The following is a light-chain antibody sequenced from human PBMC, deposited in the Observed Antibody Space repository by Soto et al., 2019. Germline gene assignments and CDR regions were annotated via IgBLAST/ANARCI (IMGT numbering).Light chain of an antibody. Sequence: EIVMTQSPATLSVSPGERATLSCRASQSVSSNFAWYQQKPGQAPRLLIYGASTRATGIPARFSGSVSGTEFTLTISSLQSEDFAVYYCQQYNNWPRTFGQGTKVEIK. V-gene: IGKV3-15*01. CDR1: QSVSSN. CDR2: GAS. J-gene: IGKJ1*01. CDR3: QQYNNWPRT.